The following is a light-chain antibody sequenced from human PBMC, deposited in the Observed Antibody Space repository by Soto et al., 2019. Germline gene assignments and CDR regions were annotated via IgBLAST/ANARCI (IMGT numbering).Light chain of an antibody. V-gene: IGKV1-5*01. J-gene: IGKJ5*01. CDR3: QQYNSYSL. CDR1: QSISSW. CDR2: DAS. Sequence: DIQMTQSPSTPSASAGDTVTITWRAIQSISSWLAWYQQKPGKAPKLLIYDASSLESGVPSRFSGSGSGTEFTLTISSLQPDDFATYYCQQYNSYSLFGQGTRLEI.